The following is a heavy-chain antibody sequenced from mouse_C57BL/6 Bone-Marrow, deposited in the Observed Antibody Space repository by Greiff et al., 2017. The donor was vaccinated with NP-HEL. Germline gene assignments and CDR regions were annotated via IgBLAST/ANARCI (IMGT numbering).Heavy chain of an antibody. CDR1: GYAFSSYW. CDR2: IYPGDGDT. D-gene: IGHD1-1*01. CDR3: ARYYGSSYYLDY. V-gene: IGHV1-80*01. Sequence: VKLVESGAELVKPGASVKISCKASGYAFSSYWMNWVKQRPGKGLEWIGQIYPGDGDTNYNGKFKGKATLTADKSSSTAYMQLSSLTSEDSAVYFCARYYGSSYYLDYWGQGTTLTVSS. J-gene: IGHJ2*01.